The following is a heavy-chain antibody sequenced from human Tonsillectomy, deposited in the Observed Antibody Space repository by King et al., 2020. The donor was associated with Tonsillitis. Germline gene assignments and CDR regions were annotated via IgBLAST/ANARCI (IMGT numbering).Heavy chain of an antibody. J-gene: IGHJ4*02. CDR3: VRDYCSGGTCYSGH. V-gene: IGHV3-7*04. Sequence: VQLVESGGGLVQPGGCLRLSCAASGFTFSSYWMSWVRQAPGSGLEWLANIKQGGTEEYYLDSVKGRFSISRDDAKSSVYLQMNSLRDEDTAVYYCVRDYCSGGTCYSGHWGQGTLVTVSS. D-gene: IGHD2-15*01. CDR2: IKQGGTEE. CDR1: GFTFSSYW.